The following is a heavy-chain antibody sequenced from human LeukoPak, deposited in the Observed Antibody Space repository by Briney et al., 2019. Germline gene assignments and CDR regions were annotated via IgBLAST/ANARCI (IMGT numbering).Heavy chain of an antibody. Sequence: ASVKVSCKASGYTFTSYYMHWVRQAPGQGLEWMGIINPSGGTTSSAQKFQGRVTMTRDMSTGTVYMELSSLRSEDTAVYYCTRDHLAAAGSDAFDIWGQGTMVTVSS. CDR3: TRDHLAAAGSDAFDI. CDR2: INPSGGTT. D-gene: IGHD6-13*01. J-gene: IGHJ3*02. CDR1: GYTFTSYY. V-gene: IGHV1-46*01.